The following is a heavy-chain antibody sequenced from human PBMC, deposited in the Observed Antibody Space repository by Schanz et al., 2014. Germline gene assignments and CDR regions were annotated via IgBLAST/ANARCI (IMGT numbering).Heavy chain of an antibody. CDR1: GFTLSNSD. CDR2: IGYLGDT. D-gene: IGHD2-15*01. J-gene: IGHJ6*02. V-gene: IGHV3-13*01. CDR3: AKGMGYCSGGTCYDCYYYGLDV. Sequence: VQLVESGGGVVQPGGSLRLSCAASGFTLSNSDMHWVRQGTGKGLEWVSTIGYLGDTYYPDSVKGRFTVSRDSGQNSLYLQMNSLSADDTAVFYCAKGMGYCSGGTCYDCYYYGLDVWGQGTTVTVSS.